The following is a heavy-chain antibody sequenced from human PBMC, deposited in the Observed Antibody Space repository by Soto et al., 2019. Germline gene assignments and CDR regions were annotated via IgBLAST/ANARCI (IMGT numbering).Heavy chain of an antibody. CDR3: ARGETQQQRDY. Sequence: SGTLSLTCAVSGDSITSDKWWSWIRQPPGKGLQWIGEIYHSGSTKYNPSLKSRVIISVDKSKNQFSLKLSSVTAADTAVYYCARGETQQQRDYWGQGTLVTVSS. D-gene: IGHD6-13*01. CDR2: IYHSGST. CDR1: GDSITSDKW. V-gene: IGHV4-4*02. J-gene: IGHJ4*02.